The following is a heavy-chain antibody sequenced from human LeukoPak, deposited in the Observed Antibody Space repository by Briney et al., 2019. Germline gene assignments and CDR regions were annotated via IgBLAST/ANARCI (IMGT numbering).Heavy chain of an antibody. D-gene: IGHD2-2*01. CDR1: GFTFNNYA. CDR3: AKGSDVLVVPSDPDY. J-gene: IGHJ4*02. V-gene: IGHV3-23*01. CDR2: ISGSGGST. Sequence: GGSLRLSCAASGFTFNNYAMNWVRQAPGKGLEWVSGISGSGGSTYYAESVKGRFTISRDNSKNTLYLQVNSLRAEDTAVYYCAKGSDVLVVPSDPDYWGQGTLVTVSS.